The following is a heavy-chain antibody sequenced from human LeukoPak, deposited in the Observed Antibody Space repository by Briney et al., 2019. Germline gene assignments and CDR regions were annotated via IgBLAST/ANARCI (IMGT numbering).Heavy chain of an antibody. Sequence: GGSLRLSCAASGLTFSSHWMHWVRQAPGKGLVWVSRITNDGSSTTYADSVKGRFTISRDNAKNMLYLQMNSLRAEDTAVYYCAREGASSSLGYWGQETLVTVSS. J-gene: IGHJ4*02. CDR2: ITNDGSST. CDR3: AREGASSSLGY. V-gene: IGHV3-74*01. CDR1: GLTFSSHW. D-gene: IGHD6-13*01.